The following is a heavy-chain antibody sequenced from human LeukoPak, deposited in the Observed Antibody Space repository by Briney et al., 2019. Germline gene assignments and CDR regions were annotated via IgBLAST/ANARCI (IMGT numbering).Heavy chain of an antibody. CDR1: GGSFSGYY. CDR2: INHSGST. J-gene: IGHJ4*02. Sequence: SETLSLTCAVYGGSFSGYYWSWIRQPPGKGLEWIGEINHSGSTNYNPSLKSRVTISVDTSKNQFSLKLSSVTAADTAVYYCARARPVIRITMVRGVTDYYFDYWGQGTLVTVSS. CDR3: ARARPVIRITMVRGVTDYYFDY. D-gene: IGHD3-10*01. V-gene: IGHV4-34*01.